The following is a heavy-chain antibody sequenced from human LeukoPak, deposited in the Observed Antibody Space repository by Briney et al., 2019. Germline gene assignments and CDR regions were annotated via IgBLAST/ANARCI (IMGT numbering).Heavy chain of an antibody. CDR1: GFTFSSCA. CDR3: ARDWCSGGSCYSAFDY. D-gene: IGHD2-15*01. V-gene: IGHV3-30*04. Sequence: GGSLRLSCAASGFTFSSCAMHWVRQAPGKGREWVAVISYDGSNKYYADSVKGRFTISRDNSKNTLYLQMNSLRAEDTAVYYCARDWCSGGSCYSAFDYWGQGTLVTVSS. CDR2: ISYDGSNK. J-gene: IGHJ4*02.